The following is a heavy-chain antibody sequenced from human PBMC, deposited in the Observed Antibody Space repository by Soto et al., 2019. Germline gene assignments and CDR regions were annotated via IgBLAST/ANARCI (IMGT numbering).Heavy chain of an antibody. CDR2: VHYSGNT. CDR1: GYSISSGYH. J-gene: IGHJ5*02. Sequence: SETLSLTCTVSGYSISSGYHWAWIRQPPGKGLGWLGSVHYSGNTYYNPSLKSRLTISVDKSKNQFSLNLSSVTAADTAVYYCARPDRVVAEGRWFDPWGQGTLVTVSS. D-gene: IGHD2-15*01. CDR3: ARPDRVVAEGRWFDP. V-gene: IGHV4-38-2*02.